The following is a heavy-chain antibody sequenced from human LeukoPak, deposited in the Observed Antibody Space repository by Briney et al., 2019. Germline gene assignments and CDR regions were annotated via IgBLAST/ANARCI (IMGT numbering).Heavy chain of an antibody. Sequence: SETLSLTCSVSGGSVSSYYWSWIRQPPGKGLEWIGSINYSGCPHYNPSLKSRVTISVDTSKNQFSLTLTSVTAADTAVYYCARHLGNCGGDCYWNQYFQHWGQGTLLTVSS. CDR3: ARHLGNCGGDCYWNQYFQH. J-gene: IGHJ1*01. CDR2: INYSGCP. V-gene: IGHV4-59*05. D-gene: IGHD2-21*02. CDR1: GGSVSSYY.